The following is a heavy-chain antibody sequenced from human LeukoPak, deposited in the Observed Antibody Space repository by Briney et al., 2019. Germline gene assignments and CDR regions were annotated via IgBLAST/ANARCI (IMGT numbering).Heavy chain of an antibody. Sequence: ASVKVSCKASGYTFSSYDINWVRQATGQGLEWMGWMNPHSGNTGYAQKFQGRITITRNTSISTAYMELSSLRSEDTAVYYCARDGGTTVDYWGQGTLVTVSS. D-gene: IGHD2-15*01. CDR3: ARDGGTTVDY. J-gene: IGHJ4*02. CDR1: GYTFSSYD. CDR2: MNPHSGNT. V-gene: IGHV1-8*01.